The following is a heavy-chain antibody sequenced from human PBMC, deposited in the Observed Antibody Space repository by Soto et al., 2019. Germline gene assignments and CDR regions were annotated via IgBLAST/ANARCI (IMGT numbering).Heavy chain of an antibody. CDR1: GGSISTYY. CDR2: IYSSGST. D-gene: IGHD3-22*01. J-gene: IGHJ3*02. V-gene: IGHV4-4*07. Sequence: QVQLQESGPGLVKPSETLSLTCIVSGGSISTYYWTWIRQPAGKGLEWIGRIYSSGSTSYSPSLKSRVTMSVDTSKNQFSLKLGSVTAADTAVYYCARDLAYYYDSSGYYYGHAFDIWGQGTMVTVSS. CDR3: ARDLAYYYDSSGYYYGHAFDI.